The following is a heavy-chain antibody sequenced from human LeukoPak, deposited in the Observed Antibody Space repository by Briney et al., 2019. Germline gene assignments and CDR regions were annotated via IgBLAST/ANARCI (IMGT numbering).Heavy chain of an antibody. CDR2: ISYDGSNK. J-gene: IGHJ4*02. Sequence: GGSLRLSCAASGFTFSSHGMHWVRQAPGKGLEWVAVISYDGSNKYYADSVKGRFTISRDNSKNTLYLQMNSLRAEDTAVYYCAREGGWAYNFWSGYYIDYWGQGTLVTVSS. CDR3: AREGGWAYNFWSGYYIDY. CDR1: GFTFSSHG. V-gene: IGHV3-30*03. D-gene: IGHD3-3*01.